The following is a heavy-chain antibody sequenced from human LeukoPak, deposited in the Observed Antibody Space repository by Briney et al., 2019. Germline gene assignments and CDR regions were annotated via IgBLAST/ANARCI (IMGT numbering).Heavy chain of an antibody. V-gene: IGHV3-21*01. CDR3: ARDPKRSLRMGHYDY. Sequence: GGSLRLSCAGSGFTFSSSAMNWVRQVPGKGLEWVSSIDYDSSHIYYAASVRGRFSISRDNARDSVYLQMDSLRADDTAVYDCARDPKRSLRMGHYDYWGQGTRVIVSS. D-gene: IGHD3-16*01. CDR1: GFTFSSSA. J-gene: IGHJ4*02. CDR2: IDYDSSHI.